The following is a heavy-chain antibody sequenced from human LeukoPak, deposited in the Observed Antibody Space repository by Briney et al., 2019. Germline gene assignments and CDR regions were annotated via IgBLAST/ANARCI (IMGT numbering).Heavy chain of an antibody. J-gene: IGHJ5*02. Sequence: HPGGSLRLSCAASGFTFSSYAMSWVRQAPGKGLEWVSAISGSGTSTYYADSVKGRFTISRDNSKNTLYLQMNSLRVEDTAVYYCAKDKASPGWFDPWGQGTLVTVSS. CDR2: ISGSGTST. D-gene: IGHD6-6*01. V-gene: IGHV3-23*01. CDR1: GFTFSSYA. CDR3: AKDKASPGWFDP.